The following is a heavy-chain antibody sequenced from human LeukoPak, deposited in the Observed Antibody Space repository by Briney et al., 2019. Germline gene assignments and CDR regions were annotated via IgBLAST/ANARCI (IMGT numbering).Heavy chain of an antibody. D-gene: IGHD2-2*01. CDR3: ARGGYCSSTSCSSP. CDR1: GHTFTSYD. J-gene: IGHJ5*02. CDR2: MNPNSGNT. Sequence: VASVKVSCKASGHTFTSYDINWVRQATGQGLEWMGWMNPNSGNTGYAQKFQGRVTMTRNTSISTAYMELSSLRSEGTAVYYCARGGYCSSTSCSSPWGQGTLVTVSS. V-gene: IGHV1-8*01.